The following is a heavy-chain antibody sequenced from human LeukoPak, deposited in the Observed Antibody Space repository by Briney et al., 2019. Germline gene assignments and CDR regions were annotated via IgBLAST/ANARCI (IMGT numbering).Heavy chain of an antibody. CDR2: ISSSSSTK. CDR3: ARAGYYYDSKRKFDP. D-gene: IGHD3-22*01. CDR1: GFTFSSYS. Sequence: GGSLRLSCAASGFTFSSYSMNWVRQAPGKGLEWVSYISSSSSTKYYADSVKGRFTISRDNAKNSLFLQMNSLRAEDTAVYYCARAGYYYDSKRKFDPWGQGTLVTVSS. J-gene: IGHJ5*02. V-gene: IGHV3-48*04.